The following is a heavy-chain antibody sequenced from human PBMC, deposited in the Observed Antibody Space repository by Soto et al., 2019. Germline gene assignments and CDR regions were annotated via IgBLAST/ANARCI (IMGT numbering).Heavy chain of an antibody. CDR3: ARVDQYNWTLYKWFDP. D-gene: IGHD1-20*01. Sequence: PSETLALTCIVSVGSISIGDYSWSWIRQPPGKGLEWIGYIYYSGSTYYNPSLKSRVTISVDTSKNQFSLKLSSVTAADTAVYYCARVDQYNWTLYKWFDPWGQGTMVTVSS. V-gene: IGHV4-30-4*01. CDR2: IYYSGST. CDR1: VGSISIGDYS. J-gene: IGHJ5*02.